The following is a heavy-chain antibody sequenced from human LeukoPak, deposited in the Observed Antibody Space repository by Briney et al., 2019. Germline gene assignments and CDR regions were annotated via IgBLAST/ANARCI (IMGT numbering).Heavy chain of an antibody. J-gene: IGHJ3*02. Sequence: AGGSLRLSCPASGFSFSTYWMSWVHQPPGKGLEWIGSIYYSGSTYYNPSLKSRVTISVDTSKNQFSLKLSSVTAADTAVYYCARHGLGMVATSAFDIWGQGTMVTVSS. CDR1: GFSFSTYW. CDR2: IYYSGST. V-gene: IGHV4-39*01. CDR3: ARHGLGMVATSAFDI. D-gene: IGHD5-12*01.